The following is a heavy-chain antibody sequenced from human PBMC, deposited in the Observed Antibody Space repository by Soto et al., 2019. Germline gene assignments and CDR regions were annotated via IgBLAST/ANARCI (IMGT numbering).Heavy chain of an antibody. CDR1: GFTLSGSA. J-gene: IGHJ4*02. Sequence: EVQLVESGGGLVQPGESLKLSCAASGFTLSGSAVHWVRQASGKGLEWVGRIRSKTHNYATDYIASVKGRFTMSRDDSNTTAYLQMNGLKNDDTAVYYCTRSGGSYSFGYCGQGTLVTVSS. CDR3: TRSGGSYSFGY. D-gene: IGHD1-26*01. V-gene: IGHV3-73*02. CDR2: IRSKTHNYAT.